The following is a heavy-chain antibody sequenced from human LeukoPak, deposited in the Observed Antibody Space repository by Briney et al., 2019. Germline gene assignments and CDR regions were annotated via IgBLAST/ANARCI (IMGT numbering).Heavy chain of an antibody. D-gene: IGHD1-26*01. CDR1: GFTFSSYG. J-gene: IGHJ4*02. V-gene: IGHV3-33*01. CDR2: IWYDGSNN. CDR3: ASLQGDFDY. Sequence: GRSLRLSCAASGFTFSSYGMHWVRQAPAKRLEGVAVIWYDGSNNYYADSVKGRFTISRDNSKNTLYLQMNSLRAEDTAVYYCASLQGDFDYWGQGTVVTVSS.